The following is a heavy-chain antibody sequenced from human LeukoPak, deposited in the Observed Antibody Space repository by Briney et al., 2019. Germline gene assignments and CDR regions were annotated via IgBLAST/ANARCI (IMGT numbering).Heavy chain of an antibody. CDR3: ARSSRVEMATIDAFDI. D-gene: IGHD5-24*01. Sequence: PSETLSLTCTVSGGSNSSYYWSWIRQPPGKGLEWIGYIYYSGSTNYNPSLKSRVTISVDTSKNQFSLKLSSVTAADTAVYYCARSSRVEMATIDAFDIWGQGTMVTVSS. CDR1: GGSNSSYY. V-gene: IGHV4-59*08. J-gene: IGHJ3*02. CDR2: IYYSGST.